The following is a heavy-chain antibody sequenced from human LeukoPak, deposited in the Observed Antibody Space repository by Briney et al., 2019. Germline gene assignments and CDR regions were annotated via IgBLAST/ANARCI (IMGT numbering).Heavy chain of an antibody. CDR2: ISGSGGST. CDR3: AKDVVMSQWLGLRGMGY. Sequence: TGGSLRLSCAASGFTFSSYAMSWVRQAPGKGLEWVSAISGSGGSTHYADSVKGRFTISRDNSKNTLYLQMNSLRAEDTAVYYCAKDVVMSQWLGLRGMGYWGQGTLVTVSS. D-gene: IGHD6-19*01. J-gene: IGHJ4*02. V-gene: IGHV3-23*01. CDR1: GFTFSSYA.